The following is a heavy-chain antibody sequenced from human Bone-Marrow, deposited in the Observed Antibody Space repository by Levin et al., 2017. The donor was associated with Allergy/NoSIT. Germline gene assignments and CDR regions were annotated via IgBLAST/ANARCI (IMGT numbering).Heavy chain of an antibody. CDR2: IYYSGST. V-gene: IGHV4-30-4*01. J-gene: IGHJ4*02. CDR3: ARAGFGGEFDY. Sequence: PSETLSLTCTVSGGSISSGDYYWSWIRQPPGKGLEWIGYIYYSGSTYYNPSLKSRVTISVDTSKNQFSLKLSSVTAADTAVYYCARAGFGGEFDYWGQGTLVTVSS. D-gene: IGHD3-10*01. CDR1: GGSISSGDYY.